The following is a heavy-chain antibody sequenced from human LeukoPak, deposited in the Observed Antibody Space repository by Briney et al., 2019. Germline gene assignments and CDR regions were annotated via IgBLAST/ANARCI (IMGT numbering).Heavy chain of an antibody. D-gene: IGHD4-23*01. CDR3: ARLHGNEFDY. CDR2: IYPSDADT. J-gene: IGHJ4*02. Sequence: GESLKISGKASGYYFATSSIAGFRQMPGKGLEWMGIIYPSDADTTYTPSFQDHLTLFVDKSISTAYLQWSSPRASPTAIYFCARLHGNEFDYWGQGTLVTVSS. CDR1: GYYFATSS. V-gene: IGHV5-51*01.